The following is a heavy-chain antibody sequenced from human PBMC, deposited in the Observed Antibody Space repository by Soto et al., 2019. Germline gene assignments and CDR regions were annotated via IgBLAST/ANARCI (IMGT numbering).Heavy chain of an antibody. J-gene: IGHJ3*01. CDR3: ARELESEFGDEASDL. Sequence: PGGSLRLSCAAVGFIFSDYEMNWVRQAPGKGLEWISYISTSGRNIYYADSVKGRFSIYRDNTEKSLYLQMNSLRDDDTAVYYCARELESEFGDEASDLWGQGTMVTVSS. V-gene: IGHV3-48*03. D-gene: IGHD3-3*01. CDR1: GFIFSDYE. CDR2: ISTSGRNI.